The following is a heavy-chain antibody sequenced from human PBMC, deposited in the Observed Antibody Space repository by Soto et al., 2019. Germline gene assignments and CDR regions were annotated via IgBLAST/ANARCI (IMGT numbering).Heavy chain of an antibody. CDR1: GFTFSSYS. CDR3: ARDGRTGAFDI. D-gene: IGHD4-17*01. J-gene: IGHJ3*02. CDR2: ISSSSSTI. Sequence: EVQLVESGGGLVQPGGSLRLSCAASGFTFSSYSMNWVRQAPGKGLEWVSYISSSSSTIYYADSVKGRFTISRDNAKNSLYLQMNSLRAEDTAVYYCARDGRTGAFDIWGPGTMVTVSS. V-gene: IGHV3-48*01.